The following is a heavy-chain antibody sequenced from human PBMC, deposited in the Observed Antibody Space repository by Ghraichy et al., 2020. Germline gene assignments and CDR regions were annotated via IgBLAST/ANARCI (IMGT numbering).Heavy chain of an antibody. CDR2: ISSSSYI. J-gene: IGHJ6*02. V-gene: IGHV3-21*01. CDR3: ARDQENYYYGMDV. Sequence: LSLTCAASGFTFSSYSMNWVRQAPGKGLEWVSSISSSSYIYYADSVKGRFTISRDNAKNSLYLQMNSLRAEDTAVYYCARDQENYYYGMDVWGQGTTVTVSS. CDR1: GFTFSSYS.